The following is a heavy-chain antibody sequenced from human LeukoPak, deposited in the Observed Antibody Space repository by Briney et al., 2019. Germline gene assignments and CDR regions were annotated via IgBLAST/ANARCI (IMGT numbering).Heavy chain of an antibody. CDR3: ARVRGYDAHFDY. CDR1: GFTFSSYW. Sequence: PGGSLRLSCAASGFTFSSYWMSWVRQAPGKGLVWVSRVNSDGSTTTYADSVKGRFTISRDNAKSTLYLQMNSLSADDTALYYCARVRGYDAHFDYWGQGILVTVSS. D-gene: IGHD5-12*01. V-gene: IGHV3-74*01. J-gene: IGHJ4*02. CDR2: VNSDGSTT.